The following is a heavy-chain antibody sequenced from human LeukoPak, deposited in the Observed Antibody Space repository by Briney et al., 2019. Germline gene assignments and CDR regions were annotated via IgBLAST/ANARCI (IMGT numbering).Heavy chain of an antibody. CDR3: AKGGRIYDFWSGSNFDY. D-gene: IGHD3-3*01. J-gene: IGHJ4*02. CDR1: GFTCDDYA. V-gene: IGHV3-9*01. Sequence: GGSLRLSSAASGFTCDDYAMHWVRQAPGKRLQWVSGISWNSGSIGYADSVKGRFTISRDNAKNSLYLQMNSLRAEDTALYYCAKGGRIYDFWSGSNFDYWGQGTLVTVSS. CDR2: ISWNSGSI.